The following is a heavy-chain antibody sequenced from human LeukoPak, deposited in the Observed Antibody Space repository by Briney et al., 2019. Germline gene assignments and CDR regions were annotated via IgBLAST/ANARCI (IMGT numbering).Heavy chain of an antibody. D-gene: IGHD1-20*01. CDR3: ARLYNWNYYYYMDV. CDR2: ISVYNGNT. J-gene: IGHJ6*03. CDR1: GYTFTSYG. V-gene: IGHV1-18*01. Sequence: GASVKVSCKASGYTFTSYGISWVRQAPGQGLEWMGWISVYNGNTNYAQKLRGRVTMTTDTSTSTAYMELRSLRSDDTAVYYCARLYNWNYYYYMDVWGKGTTVTVSS.